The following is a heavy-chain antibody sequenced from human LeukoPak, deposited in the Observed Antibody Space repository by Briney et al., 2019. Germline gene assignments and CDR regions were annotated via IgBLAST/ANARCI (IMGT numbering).Heavy chain of an antibody. Sequence: GGSLRLSCAASGFTFSSYSMNWVRQAPGKGLEWVSYISCSSSTIYYADSVKGRFTVSRDNAKNSLYLQMNSLRDEDTAVYYCAGYSSGWYGFDYWGQGTLVTVSS. CDR1: GFTFSSYS. J-gene: IGHJ4*02. D-gene: IGHD6-19*01. CDR2: ISCSSSTI. CDR3: AGYSSGWYGFDY. V-gene: IGHV3-48*02.